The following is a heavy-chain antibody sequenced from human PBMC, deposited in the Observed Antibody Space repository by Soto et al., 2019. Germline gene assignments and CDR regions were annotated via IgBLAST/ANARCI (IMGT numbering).Heavy chain of an antibody. CDR3: ARGSYSSGWYLDY. CDR1: GGSISIYY. J-gene: IGHJ4*02. CDR2: IYYSGST. Sequence: SGTLSLTCTVSGGSISIYYWSWIRQPPGKGLEWIGYIYYSGSTNYNPSPKSRVTISVDTSKNQFSLKLSSVTAADTAVYYCARGSYSSGWYLDYWGQGTLVTVSS. D-gene: IGHD6-19*01. V-gene: IGHV4-59*01.